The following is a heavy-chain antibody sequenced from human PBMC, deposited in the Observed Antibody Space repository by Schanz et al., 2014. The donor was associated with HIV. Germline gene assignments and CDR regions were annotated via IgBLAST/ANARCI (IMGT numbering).Heavy chain of an antibody. V-gene: IGHV1-8*02. CDR3: VRAASFHFDKEGYYRNWYFDF. Sequence: QVQLVQSGAEVKKPGASVTVSCKTSGYTFSDYDINWVRQAPGQGLEWMGWVNPESGNTGMADTFLGRLSLTRFTSTGTAYMELDSLRAEDTAIYYCVRAASFHFDKEGYYRNWYFDFWGRGTLVAVSS. CDR2: VNPESGNT. J-gene: IGHJ2*01. D-gene: IGHD1-26*01. CDR1: GYTFSDYD.